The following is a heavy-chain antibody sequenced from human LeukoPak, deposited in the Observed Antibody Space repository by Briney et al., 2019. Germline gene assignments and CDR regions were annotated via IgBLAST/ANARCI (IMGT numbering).Heavy chain of an antibody. J-gene: IGHJ3*02. D-gene: IGHD3-22*01. CDR2: INPNSGGT. Sequence: GSVKVSCKASGYTFTGYYIHWVRQAPGQGLEWMGWINPNSGGTNSAQKFQGRVTMTRDSSISTAYMELSRLRSDDTAVYYCARCYFDTSSRTHDAFDIWGQGTMVTVSS. V-gene: IGHV1-2*02. CDR1: GYTFTGYY. CDR3: ARCYFDTSSRTHDAFDI.